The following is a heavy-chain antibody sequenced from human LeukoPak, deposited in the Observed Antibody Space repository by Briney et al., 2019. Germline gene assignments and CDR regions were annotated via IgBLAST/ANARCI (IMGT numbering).Heavy chain of an antibody. D-gene: IGHD3-10*01. CDR1: GYTFTAYN. CDR2: ITPSSGAT. CDR3: ARGMGSGTYRRFDF. V-gene: IGHV1-2*02. J-gene: IGHJ4*02. Sequence: ASVKVSCKTSGYTFTAYNIHWVRQAPGQGLEGMGWITPSSGATNYAQQLQGRITMTRDTSISTAYMELNNLISDDTAVYYCARGMGSGTYRRFDFWGQGTLVTVSS.